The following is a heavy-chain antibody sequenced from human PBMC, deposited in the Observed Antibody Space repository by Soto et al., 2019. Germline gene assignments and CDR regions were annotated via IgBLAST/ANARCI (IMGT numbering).Heavy chain of an antibody. V-gene: IGHV3-9*01. J-gene: IGHJ3*02. CDR1: GFTFDAYG. D-gene: IGHD5-18*01. CDR2: ITWNSGSK. Sequence: EVQLVESGGGLVQPGRSLRLSCAASGFTFDAYGMHWVRQAPGKGLEWVSHITWNSGSKAYGDSVKGRFTISRDNAKQSLYLQMNSLRAEDTALYYCVKDRGETASMDVGDAVDMGGEGTMVTVSS. CDR3: VKDRGETASMDVGDAVDM.